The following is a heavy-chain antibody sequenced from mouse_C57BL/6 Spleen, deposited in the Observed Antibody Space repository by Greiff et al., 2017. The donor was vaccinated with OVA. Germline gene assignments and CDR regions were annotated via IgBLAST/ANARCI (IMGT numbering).Heavy chain of an antibody. CDR2: ISSGGDYI. V-gene: IGHV5-9-1*02. Sequence: EVKLVDSGEGLVKPGGSLKLSCAASGFTFSSYAMSWVRQTPEKRLEWVAYISSGGDYIYYADTVKGRFTISRDNARNTLYLQMSSLKSEDTAMYYCTRVEGYFDVWGTGTTVTVSS. CDR3: TRVEGYFDV. J-gene: IGHJ1*03. CDR1: GFTFSSYA.